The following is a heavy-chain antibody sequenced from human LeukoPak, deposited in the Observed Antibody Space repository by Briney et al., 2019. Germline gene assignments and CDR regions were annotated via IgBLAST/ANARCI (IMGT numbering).Heavy chain of an antibody. CDR1: GFTFSSYA. CDR2: ISYDGSNK. D-gene: IGHD6-19*01. CDR3: ARVAAVAGFFDY. J-gene: IGHJ4*02. Sequence: GGSLRLSCAASGFTFSSYAMHWVRQAPGKGLEWVAVISYDGSNKYYADSVKGRFTISRDNSKNTLYLQMNSLRAEDTAVYYCARVAAVAGFFDYWGQGTLVNVSS. V-gene: IGHV3-30-3*01.